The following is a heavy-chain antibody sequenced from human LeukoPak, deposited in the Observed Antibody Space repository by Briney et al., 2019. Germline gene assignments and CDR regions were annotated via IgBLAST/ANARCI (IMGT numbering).Heavy chain of an antibody. Sequence: SETLSLTCTVSGGSISSGSYYWSWIRQPAGKGLEWIGRIYTSGSTNYIPSLKSRVTISVDTSKNQFSLKLSSVTAADTAVYYCARFPPGTRGGDSFWGQGTLVTVSS. V-gene: IGHV4-61*02. D-gene: IGHD2-21*01. J-gene: IGHJ1*01. CDR3: ARFPPGTRGGDSF. CDR2: IYTSGST. CDR1: GGSISSGSYY.